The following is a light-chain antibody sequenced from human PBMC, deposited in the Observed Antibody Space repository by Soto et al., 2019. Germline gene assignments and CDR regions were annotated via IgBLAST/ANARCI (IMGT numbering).Light chain of an antibody. Sequence: EIVMTQSPVTLSVSPGERVTLSCRASQSVSSNLAWYQQKPGQAPRLLIFGASTRATDIPARFSGSGSGTEFTLTISSLQSEDFAVYYCQQYNNWPPLTFGGGTKVEIK. J-gene: IGKJ4*01. CDR2: GAS. V-gene: IGKV3-15*01. CDR1: QSVSSN. CDR3: QQYNNWPPLT.